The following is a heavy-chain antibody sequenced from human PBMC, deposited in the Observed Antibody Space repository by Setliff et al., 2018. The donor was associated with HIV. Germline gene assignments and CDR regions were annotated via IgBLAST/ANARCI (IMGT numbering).Heavy chain of an antibody. Sequence: ASVKVSCKASGYTFTSYAMNWVRQAPGQGLEWMGWINTNTGNPTYAQGFTGRFVFSLDTSVSTAYLQISSLKAEDTAVYYCARDEDTAIPEYFQHWSQGTLVTVSS. CDR2: INTNTGNP. CDR1: GYTFTSYA. J-gene: IGHJ1*01. V-gene: IGHV7-4-1*02. CDR3: ARDEDTAIPEYFQH.